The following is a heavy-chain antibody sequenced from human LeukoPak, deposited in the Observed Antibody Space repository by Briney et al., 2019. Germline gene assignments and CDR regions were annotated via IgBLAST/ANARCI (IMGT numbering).Heavy chain of an antibody. V-gene: IGHV4-30-2*01. CDR2: IYHSGST. D-gene: IGHD2-2*01. Sequence: SQTLSLTCAVSGVSISSGGYSWSWIRQPPGKGLEWIGYIYHSGSTYYNPSLKSRVTISVDRSKNQFSLKLSSVTAADTAVYYCARGSKGYCSSTSCPNWFDPWGQGTLVTVSS. CDR1: GVSISSGGYS. CDR3: ARGSKGYCSSTSCPNWFDP. J-gene: IGHJ5*02.